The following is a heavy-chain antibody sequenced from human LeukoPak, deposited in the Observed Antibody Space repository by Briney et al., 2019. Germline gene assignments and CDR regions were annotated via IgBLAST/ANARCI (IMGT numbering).Heavy chain of an antibody. D-gene: IGHD2-15*01. CDR1: GGSISSYS. CDR2: IYHSGST. Sequence: SETLSLTCTVSGGSISSYSWSWIRQPPGKGLEWIGYIYHSGSTYYNPSLKSRVTISVDRSKNQFSLKLSSVTAADTAVYYCARYCSGGSCYRDAFDIWGQGTMVTVSS. J-gene: IGHJ3*02. V-gene: IGHV4-30-2*01. CDR3: ARYCSGGSCYRDAFDI.